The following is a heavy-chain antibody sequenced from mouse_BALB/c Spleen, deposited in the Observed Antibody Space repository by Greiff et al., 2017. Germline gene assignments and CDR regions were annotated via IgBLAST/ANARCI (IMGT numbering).Heavy chain of an antibody. CDR2: IYPGDGDT. J-gene: IGHJ2*01. D-gene: IGHD1-1*01. V-gene: IGHV1-80*01. Sequence: VKLQESGAELVRPGSSVKISCKASGYAFSSYWMNWVKQRPGQGLEWIGQIYPGDGDTNYNGKFKGKATLTADKSSSTAYMQLSSLTSEDSAVYFCAIITTVWGDFDYWGQGTTLTVSS. CDR3: AIITTVWGDFDY. CDR1: GYAFSSYW.